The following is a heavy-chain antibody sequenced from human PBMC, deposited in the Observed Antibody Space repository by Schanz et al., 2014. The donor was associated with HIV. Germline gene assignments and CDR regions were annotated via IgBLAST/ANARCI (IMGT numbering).Heavy chain of an antibody. CDR1: GYTFTSDY. CDR2: INPLQDKT. D-gene: IGHD6-19*01. CDR3: ARAPYRSGWYGVDY. V-gene: IGHV1-46*01. Sequence: QVQLVQSGAEVKKPGASVKVSCKASGYTFTSDYIQWVRQAPGQGLEWMGRINPLQDKTAHAQKVQGRLTMTRDTSTGTVYMQLNNLRSEDTAVYYCARAPYRSGWYGVDYWGQGTLVTVSS. J-gene: IGHJ4*02.